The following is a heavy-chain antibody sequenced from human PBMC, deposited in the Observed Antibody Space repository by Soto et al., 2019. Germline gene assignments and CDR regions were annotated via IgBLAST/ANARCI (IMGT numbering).Heavy chain of an antibody. Sequence: GGSLRLSCETSGFSFSVYGMHWVRQAPGKGLEWVAVIWYDASKQFYAASVEGRFTISRDNSKAILYLQMNSLRAEDTAVYYCAAWAEGATEVHWGQGTLVTV. CDR1: GFSFSVYG. V-gene: IGHV3-33*01. CDR3: AAWAEGATEVH. CDR2: IWYDASKQ. D-gene: IGHD2-15*01. J-gene: IGHJ4*02.